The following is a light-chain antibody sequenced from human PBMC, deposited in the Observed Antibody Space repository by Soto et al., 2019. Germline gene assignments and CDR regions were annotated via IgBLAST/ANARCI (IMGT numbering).Light chain of an antibody. Sequence: EIVLTQSPATLSLSPGERATLSCRASQSVSSYLAWYQQKPGQAPRLLIYGASTRATGIPDRFSGSGSGTEFTLTISSLQSEDFAVYYCQKYNNWPPITFGQGTRLEIK. J-gene: IGKJ5*01. CDR3: QKYNNWPPIT. CDR2: GAS. V-gene: IGKV3-15*01. CDR1: QSVSSY.